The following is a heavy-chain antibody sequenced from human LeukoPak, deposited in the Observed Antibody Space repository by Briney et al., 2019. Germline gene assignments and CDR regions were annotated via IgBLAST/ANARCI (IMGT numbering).Heavy chain of an antibody. D-gene: IGHD3-3*01. Sequence: SETLSLXCTVSGGSISSGGHYWSWIQQPAGKGLEWIGRIYSSGITNYNPSLKRRVTMSVDTSKNQFSLKLSSVTAADTAVYYCARGHDFWSDTPWVYYYYYYMDVWGKGTTVTVSS. CDR3: ARGHDFWSDTPWVYYYYYYMDV. CDR2: IYSSGIT. CDR1: GGSISSGGHY. V-gene: IGHV4-61*02. J-gene: IGHJ6*03.